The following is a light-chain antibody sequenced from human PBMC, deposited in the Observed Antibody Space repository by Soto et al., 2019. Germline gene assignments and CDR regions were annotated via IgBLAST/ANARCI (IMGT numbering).Light chain of an antibody. J-gene: IGKJ4*01. CDR1: QSVSSN. Sequence: EIVMTQSPATLSVSPGERATLSCRASQSVSSNLAWYQQKPGQASRLLIYGASTRATGIPARFSGSGSGTEFTLTSSSLQPEDVVVYYCQQYNNGPALTFGGGSKVEVK. V-gene: IGKV3-15*01. CDR2: GAS. CDR3: QQYNNGPALT.